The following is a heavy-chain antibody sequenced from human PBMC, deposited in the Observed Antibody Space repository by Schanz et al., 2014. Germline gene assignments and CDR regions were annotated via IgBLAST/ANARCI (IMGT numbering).Heavy chain of an antibody. J-gene: IGHJ4*02. V-gene: IGHV1-3*01. CDR3: ARSGSSNWYFFDY. D-gene: IGHD6-13*01. Sequence: QILLVQPGPEVKKPGASVKVSCKTSGYTFTDYPINWVRQAPGQRLEWMGWINAGTGNTEYSQKFQGRVTITRDTLASTAYMEVSSLRSEDTAVYYCARSGSSNWYFFDYWGQGTLVTVSS. CDR2: INAGTGNT. CDR1: GYTFTDYP.